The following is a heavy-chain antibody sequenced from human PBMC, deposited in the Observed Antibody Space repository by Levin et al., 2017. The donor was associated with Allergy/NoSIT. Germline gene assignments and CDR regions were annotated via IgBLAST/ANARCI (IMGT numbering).Heavy chain of an antibody. CDR3: ARGGWRYNWNPDLFY. D-gene: IGHD1-20*01. Sequence: PGGSLRLSCKASGYTFTSYDINWVRQATGQGLEWMGWMNPNSGNTGYAQKFQGRVTMTRNTSISTAYMELSSLRSEDTAVYYCARGGWRYNWNPDLFYWGQGTLVTVSS. CDR1: GYTFTSYD. J-gene: IGHJ4*02. V-gene: IGHV1-8*01. CDR2: MNPNSGNT.